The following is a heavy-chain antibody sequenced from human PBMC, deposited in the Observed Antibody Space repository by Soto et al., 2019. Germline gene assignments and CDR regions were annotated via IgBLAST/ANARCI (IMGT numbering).Heavy chain of an antibody. CDR2: IYYSGST. CDR1: GGSISSGGYY. J-gene: IGHJ5*02. V-gene: IGHV4-31*03. Sequence: PSETLSLTYTVSGGSISSGGYYWSWIRQHPGKGLEWIGYIYYSGSTYYNPSLKSRVTISVDTSKNQFSLKLRSVTAADTAVYYCARWGYCSGGSCYSRWFDPWGQGTLVTVSS. D-gene: IGHD2-15*01. CDR3: ARWGYCSGGSCYSRWFDP.